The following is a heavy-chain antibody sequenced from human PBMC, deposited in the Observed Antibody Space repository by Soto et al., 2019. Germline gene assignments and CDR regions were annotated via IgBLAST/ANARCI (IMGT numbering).Heavy chain of an antibody. CDR3: ARTSMQSRGYSYGHGGTDV. J-gene: IGHJ6*02. CDR2: IYYSGST. D-gene: IGHD5-18*01. Sequence: SETLSLTCSVSGGSISSSSYYWGWIRQPPGKGLEWIGSIYYSGSTYYNPSLKSRVTISVDTSKNQFSLKASDTAMYYCARTSMQSRGYSYGHGGTDVWGQGTTVTVSS. CDR1: GGSISSSSYY. V-gene: IGHV4-39*07.